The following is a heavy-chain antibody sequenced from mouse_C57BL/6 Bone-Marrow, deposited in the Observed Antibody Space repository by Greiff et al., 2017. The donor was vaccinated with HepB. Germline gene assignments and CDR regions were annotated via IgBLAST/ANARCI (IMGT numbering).Heavy chain of an antibody. CDR1: GFTFSDYY. CDR3: ARHVYYDYDGGSYCAMDY. D-gene: IGHD2-4*01. J-gene: IGHJ4*01. Sequence: EVNVVESGGGLVQPGGSLKLSCAASGFTFSDYYMYWVRQTPEKRLEWVAYISNGGGSTYYPDTVKGRFTISRDNAKNTLYLQMSRLKSEDTAMYYCARHVYYDYDGGSYCAMDYWGQGTSVTVSS. CDR2: ISNGGGST. V-gene: IGHV5-12*01.